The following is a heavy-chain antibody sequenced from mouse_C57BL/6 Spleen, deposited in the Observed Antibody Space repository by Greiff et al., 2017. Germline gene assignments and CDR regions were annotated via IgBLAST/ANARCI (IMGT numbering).Heavy chain of an antibody. CDR2: IDPADGDT. V-gene: IGHV14-1*01. J-gene: IGHJ4*01. D-gene: IGHD1-1*01. Sequence: VQLQQSGAELVRPGASVKLSCTASGFNIKDYYMHWVKQRPEQGLEWIGRIDPADGDTEYAPKVQGRATMTGDTSYNTAYLQLRSLTSEVTAVDYCTGYYDGYAMDYWGQGTSVTVSS. CDR3: TGYYDGYAMDY. CDR1: GFNIKDYY.